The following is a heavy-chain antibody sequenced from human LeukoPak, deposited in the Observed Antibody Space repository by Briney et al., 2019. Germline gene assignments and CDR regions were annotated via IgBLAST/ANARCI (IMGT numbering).Heavy chain of an antibody. CDR3: AGPPAGYYYYMDV. Sequence: GGSLRLSCAASGFTFSSYDMHWVRQAPGKGLEWVAFIRYDGSNKYYADSVKGRFTISRDNSKNTLYLQMNSLRAEDTAVYYCAGPPAGYYYYMDVWGKGTTVTVSS. CDR2: IRYDGSNK. J-gene: IGHJ6*03. CDR1: GFTFSSYD. V-gene: IGHV3-30*02.